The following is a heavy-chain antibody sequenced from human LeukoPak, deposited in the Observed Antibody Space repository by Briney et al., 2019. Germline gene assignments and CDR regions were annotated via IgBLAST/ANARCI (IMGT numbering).Heavy chain of an antibody. CDR2: ISAYNGNT. V-gene: IGHV1-18*01. J-gene: IGHJ4*02. CDR3: ARGTPLATVTYYYFDY. Sequence: GASVKVSCKASGYTFTSYGISWVRQAPGQGLEWMGWISAYNGNTNYAQKLQGRVTMTTDTSTSTAYMELRSLRSDDTAVYYCARGTPLATVTYYYFDYWGQGTLVTVSS. CDR1: GYTFTSYG. D-gene: IGHD4-17*01.